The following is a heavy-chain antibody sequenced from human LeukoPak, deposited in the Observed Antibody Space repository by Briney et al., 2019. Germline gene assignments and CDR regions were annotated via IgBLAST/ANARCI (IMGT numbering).Heavy chain of an antibody. D-gene: IGHD3-3*01. CDR1: GDSISNYY. CDR3: ARASGVLRFLDWLGAFDI. J-gene: IGHJ3*02. V-gene: IGHV4-59*01. Sequence: SGTLSLTCTVSGDSISNYYWSWIRQPPGKGLGWIGYFYYTGSTNYNPSLKSRVTISVDTSKNQFSLKLSSVTAADTAVYYCARASGVLRFLDWLGAFDIWGQGTMVTVSS. CDR2: FYYTGST.